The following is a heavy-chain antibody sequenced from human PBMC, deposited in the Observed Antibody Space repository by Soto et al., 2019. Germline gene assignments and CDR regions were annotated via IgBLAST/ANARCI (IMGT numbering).Heavy chain of an antibody. CDR1: GGTMSDHG. V-gene: IGHV1-69*06. D-gene: IGHD3-10*01. Sequence: SAVQASCKASGGTMSDHGVAWLRQAPGQGLEWMGGTIPVFNTAKYAQKFQGRVTVTADKFTNIAYMEMSSLRSEDTAFYFCARGGDGSGNYYPGKSAVDIWGQGRMV. J-gene: IGHJ3*02. CDR3: ARGGDGSGNYYPGKSAVDI. CDR2: TIPVFNTA.